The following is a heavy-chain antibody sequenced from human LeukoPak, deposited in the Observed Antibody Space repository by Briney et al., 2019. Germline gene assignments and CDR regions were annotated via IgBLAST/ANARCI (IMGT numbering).Heavy chain of an antibody. CDR3: AKGRGYCSGGSCYSDY. CDR1: GFTFSSYA. J-gene: IGHJ4*02. CDR2: VSSSDSSS. D-gene: IGHD2-15*01. V-gene: IGHV3-23*01. Sequence: GGSLRLSCSASGFTFSSYAMTWVRQATGKGLEWVSTVSSSDSSSYYADSVKGRFTISRDNSKNTLYLQMNSLRAEDTAVYYCAKGRGYCSGGSCYSDYWGQGTLVTVSS.